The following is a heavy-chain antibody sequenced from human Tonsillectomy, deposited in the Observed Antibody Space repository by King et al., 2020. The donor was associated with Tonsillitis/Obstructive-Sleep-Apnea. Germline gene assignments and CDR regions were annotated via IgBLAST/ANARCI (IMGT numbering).Heavy chain of an antibody. V-gene: IGHV3-53*01. CDR3: ASGYCSGGSCPHYYYMDV. D-gene: IGHD2-15*01. CDR2: IYSGGST. CDR1: GFTVSNNY. J-gene: IGHJ6*03. Sequence: VQLVESGGGLIQPGGSLRLSCAASGFTVSNNYMSWVRQAPGKGLEWVSVIYSGGSTFYADSVKGRFTISRDNSKNTVYLQMNGLRAEDTAVYYCASGYCSGGSCPHYYYMDVWGRGTTVTVS.